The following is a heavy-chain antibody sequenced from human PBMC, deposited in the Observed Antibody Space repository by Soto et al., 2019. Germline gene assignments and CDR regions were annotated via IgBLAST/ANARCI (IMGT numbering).Heavy chain of an antibody. D-gene: IGHD2-2*02. V-gene: IGHV4-34*01. CDR1: GGSFSGYY. CDR3: ARVSPSQDIVVVPAAIGFDY. J-gene: IGHJ4*02. CDR2: INHSGST. Sequence: PSETLSLTCAVYGGSFSGYYWSWIRQPPEKGLEWIGEINHSGSTNYNPSLKSRVTISVDTSKNQFSLKLSSVTAADTAVYYCARVSPSQDIVVVPAAIGFDYWGQGTLVTVSS.